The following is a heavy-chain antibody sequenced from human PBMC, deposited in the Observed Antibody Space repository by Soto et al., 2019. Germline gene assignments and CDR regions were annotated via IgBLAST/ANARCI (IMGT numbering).Heavy chain of an antibody. J-gene: IGHJ4*02. CDR2: IYSGGST. Sequence: PGGSLRLSCAASGLTVSGNHMMWVRQPPGKGLEWVSTIYSGGSTDYTDSAKGRFSISRDTSKNTVYLQMNGLRAEDTAVYFCARDQGDVYYDRTGYFLDYWGQGTLVTVSS. CDR1: GLTVSGNH. CDR3: ARDQGDVYYDRTGYFLDY. V-gene: IGHV3-53*01. D-gene: IGHD3-22*01.